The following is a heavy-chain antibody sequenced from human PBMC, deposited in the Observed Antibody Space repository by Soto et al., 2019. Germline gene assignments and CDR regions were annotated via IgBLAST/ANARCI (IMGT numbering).Heavy chain of an antibody. Sequence: QLQLQESGPGLVRPSETLSLTCTVSGGSISTTSYFWGWIRQPPGKGLDWIGSINHSGSTFYNPSLKSLVTMSVDTSKNRFSLNLSSVTATDTARYYCARSVAGTYYSAFDYWGLGTLITVSS. J-gene: IGHJ4*02. V-gene: IGHV4-39*02. CDR3: ARSVAGTYYSAFDY. CDR1: GGSISTTSYF. D-gene: IGHD3-10*01. CDR2: INHSGST.